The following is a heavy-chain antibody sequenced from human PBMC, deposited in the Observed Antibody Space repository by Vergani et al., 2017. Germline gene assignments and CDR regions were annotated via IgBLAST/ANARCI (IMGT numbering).Heavy chain of an antibody. CDR2: ISSSSSYI. D-gene: IGHD6-19*01. CDR3: ARERGQWLATFDAFDI. V-gene: IGHV3-21*01. Sequence: EVQLVESGGGLVKPGGSLSLSCAASGFTFSSFSMNWVRQAPGKGLEWVSSISSSSSYIYYADSVKGRFTISRDNAKNSLYLQMNSLRAEDTAVYYCARERGQWLATFDAFDIWGQGTMVTVSS. J-gene: IGHJ3*02. CDR1: GFTFSSFS.